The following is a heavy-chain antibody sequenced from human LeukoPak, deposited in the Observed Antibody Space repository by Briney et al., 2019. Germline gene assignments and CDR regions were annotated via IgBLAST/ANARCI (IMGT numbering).Heavy chain of an antibody. Sequence: GGSLRLSCAASGFTVSSNYMSWVRQAPGKGLEWVSVIYSGDNTYYADSVKGRFTISRDISKNTLYLQMNSLRAEDTAVYYCAVVDSSGWYCHDYRGQGTLVTVSS. CDR1: GFTVSSNY. CDR3: AVVDSSGWYCHDY. J-gene: IGHJ4*02. V-gene: IGHV3-66*01. D-gene: IGHD6-19*01. CDR2: IYSGDNT.